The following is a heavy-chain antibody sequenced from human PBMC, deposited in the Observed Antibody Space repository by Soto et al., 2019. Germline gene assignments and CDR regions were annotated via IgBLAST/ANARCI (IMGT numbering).Heavy chain of an antibody. CDR2: ISAYNGNT. CDR1: GYTFTSYG. J-gene: IGHJ6*02. V-gene: IGHV1-18*01. CDR3: ARDLEDFWSGPVDFYYYYVMDV. Sequence: QVKLVQSGAEVKKPGASVKVSCKASGYTFTSYGISWVRQAPGQGLEWMGWISAYNGNTNYAQKLKGRVTMTTDTSTSTAYMELRSLRSDDTAVYYCARDLEDFWSGPVDFYYYYVMDVWGQGTTVTVSS. D-gene: IGHD3-3*01.